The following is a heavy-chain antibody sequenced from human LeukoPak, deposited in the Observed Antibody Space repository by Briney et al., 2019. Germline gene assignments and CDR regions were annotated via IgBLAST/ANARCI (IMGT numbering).Heavy chain of an antibody. V-gene: IGHV4-34*01. CDR3: ASLGSGTRYYFDY. D-gene: IGHD3-10*01. Sequence: GSLRLPCAVYGGSFSGYYWSWIRQPPGKGLEWIGEINHSGSTNYNPSLKSRVTISVDTSKNQFSLKLSSVTAADTAVYYCASLGSGTRYYFDYWGQGTLVTVSS. CDR1: GGSFSGYY. J-gene: IGHJ4*02. CDR2: INHSGST.